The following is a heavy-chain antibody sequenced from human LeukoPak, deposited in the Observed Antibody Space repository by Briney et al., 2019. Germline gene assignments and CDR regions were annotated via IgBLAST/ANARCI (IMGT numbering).Heavy chain of an antibody. CDR3: AASGDWNMEYAFDI. V-gene: IGHV1-58*02. CDR2: IVVGSGNT. CDR1: GFTFTSSA. Sequence: GTSVKVSCKASGFTFTSSAMQWVRQARGQRLEWIGWIVVGSGNTNYAQKFQERVTITRDMSTSTAYMELSSLRSEDTAVYYCAASGDWNMEYAFDIWGQGTMVTVSS. J-gene: IGHJ3*02. D-gene: IGHD1/OR15-1a*01.